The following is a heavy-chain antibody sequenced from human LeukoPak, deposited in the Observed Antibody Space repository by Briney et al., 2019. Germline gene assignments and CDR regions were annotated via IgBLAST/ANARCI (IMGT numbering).Heavy chain of an antibody. D-gene: IGHD3-10*01. J-gene: IGHJ6*03. CDR1: GFTFSGYA. CDR2: ISTTSSSSYI. CDR3: ARVMAGSSYMDV. V-gene: IGHV3-21*01. Sequence: GGSLRLSCAASGFTFSGYAMNWVRQAPGKGLEWVSSISTTSSSSYIHYADSMKGRFTISRDNAKSSLYLQMNSLRAEDTAVYYCARVMAGSSYMDVWGKGTTVTVSS.